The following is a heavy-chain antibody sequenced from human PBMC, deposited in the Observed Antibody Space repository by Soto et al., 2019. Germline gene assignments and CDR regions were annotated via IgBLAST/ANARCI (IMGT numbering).Heavy chain of an antibody. Sequence: GGSLRLSCAASGFTFSSYAMSWVRQAPGKGLEWVSAISGSGGSTYYADSVKGRFTISRDNSKNTLYLQMNSLRAEDTAVYYCAKVYDILTGYYSWYYFDYWGQGTLVTVSS. CDR2: ISGSGGST. V-gene: IGHV3-23*01. D-gene: IGHD3-9*01. CDR1: GFTFSSYA. CDR3: AKVYDILTGYYSWYYFDY. J-gene: IGHJ4*02.